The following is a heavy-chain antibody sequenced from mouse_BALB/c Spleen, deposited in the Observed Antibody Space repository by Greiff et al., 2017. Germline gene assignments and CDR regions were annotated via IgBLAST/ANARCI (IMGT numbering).Heavy chain of an antibody. CDR3: ARHFYDYEFAY. Sequence: EVMLVESGGGLVQPGGSLKLSCAASGFTFSSYTMSWVRQTPEKRLEWVAYISNGGGSTYYPDTVKGRFTISRDNAKNTLYLQMSSLKSEDTAMYYCARHFYDYEFAYWGQGTLVTVSA. J-gene: IGHJ3*01. CDR1: GFTFSSYT. D-gene: IGHD2-4*01. CDR2: ISNGGGST. V-gene: IGHV5-12-2*01.